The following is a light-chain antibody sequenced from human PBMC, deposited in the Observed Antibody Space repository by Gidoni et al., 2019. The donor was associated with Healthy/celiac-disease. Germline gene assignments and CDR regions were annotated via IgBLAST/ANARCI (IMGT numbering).Light chain of an antibody. CDR3: QAWDSSTVV. Sequence: SYELTQPHPVSVSPGQTASITCSGDKLGDKYACWYQQQPGQSPVLVIYQDSKRPSGIPERFSGSNSGNTATLTISGTQAMDEADYYCQAWDSSTVVFGGGTKLTVL. V-gene: IGLV3-1*01. J-gene: IGLJ2*01. CDR1: KLGDKY. CDR2: QDS.